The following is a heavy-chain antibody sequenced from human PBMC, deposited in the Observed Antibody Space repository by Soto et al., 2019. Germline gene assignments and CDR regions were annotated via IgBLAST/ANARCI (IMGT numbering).Heavy chain of an antibody. CDR2: ISYTGSHN. Sequence: QVQLVESGGGVVQPGRSLRLSCAASGFTFSRNSMHWVRQAPGKGLEWVAVISYTGSHNYYADSVKGRFTISRDNSNYTLYLQMISLRAEDTAVYYCAREGDYGDYDYWGQGTLVTVSS. V-gene: IGHV3-30*04. CDR1: GFTFSRNS. D-gene: IGHD4-17*01. J-gene: IGHJ4*02. CDR3: AREGDYGDYDY.